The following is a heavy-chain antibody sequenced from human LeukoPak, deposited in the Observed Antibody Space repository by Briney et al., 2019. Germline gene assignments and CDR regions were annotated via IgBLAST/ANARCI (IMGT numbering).Heavy chain of an antibody. V-gene: IGHV4-59*01. CDR2: IYYSGST. Sequence: SETLSLTCTVSGGSISSYYWSWSRQPPGKGLEWIGYIYYSGSTNYNPSLKSRVTISVDTSKNQFSLKLSSVTAADTAVYYCARLQDSREYFFDYWGQGTLVTVSS. CDR1: GGSISSYY. D-gene: IGHD3-10*01. J-gene: IGHJ4*02. CDR3: ARLQDSREYFFDY.